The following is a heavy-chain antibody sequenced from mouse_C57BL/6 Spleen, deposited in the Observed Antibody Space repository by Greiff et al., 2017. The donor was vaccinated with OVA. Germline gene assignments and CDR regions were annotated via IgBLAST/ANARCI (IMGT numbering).Heavy chain of an antibody. CDR2: IDPSDRAT. CDR1: GYTFTSYW. Sequence: QVQLQQPGAELVRPGSSVKLSCKASGYTFTSYWMHWVKQRPIQGLEWIGNIDPSDRATHYHQKFKDKATLTVDKSSSTAYMQLSSLTSEDSAVYYCARSLRAMDYWGQGTSVTVSS. J-gene: IGHJ4*01. D-gene: IGHD1-1*01. V-gene: IGHV1-52*01. CDR3: ARSLRAMDY.